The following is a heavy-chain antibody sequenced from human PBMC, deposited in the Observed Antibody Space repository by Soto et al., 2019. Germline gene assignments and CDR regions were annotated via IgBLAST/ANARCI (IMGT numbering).Heavy chain of an antibody. J-gene: IGHJ6*02. CDR2: INPSGGST. D-gene: IGHD1-26*01. CDR1: GYTFTSYY. Sequence: ASVKVSCKASGYTFTSYYMHWVRQAPGQGLEWMGIINPSGGSTSYAQKFQGRVTMTRDTSTSTVYMELSSLRSEDTAVYYCAGEGGSGSYPDYYGMDVWGQGTTVTVSS. V-gene: IGHV1-46*01. CDR3: AGEGGSGSYPDYYGMDV.